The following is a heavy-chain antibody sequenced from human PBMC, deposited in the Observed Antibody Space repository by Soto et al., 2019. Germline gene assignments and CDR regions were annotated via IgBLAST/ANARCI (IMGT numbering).Heavy chain of an antibody. J-gene: IGHJ4*02. Sequence: SETLSLTCTVSGGSISSYYWSWIRQPPGKGLEWIGYIYYSGSTNYNPSLKSRVTISVDTSKNQFSLKLSSVTAADTAVYYCAREVYGDYAPHYDYWGQGTLVTVSS. CDR2: IYYSGST. V-gene: IGHV4-59*01. CDR1: GGSISSYY. D-gene: IGHD4-17*01. CDR3: AREVYGDYAPHYDY.